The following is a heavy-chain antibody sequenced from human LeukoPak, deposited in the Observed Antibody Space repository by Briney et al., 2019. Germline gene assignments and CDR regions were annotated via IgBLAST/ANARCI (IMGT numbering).Heavy chain of an antibody. CDR2: ISSSTDYK. Sequence: PGGSLRLSCAASGFTFIDYTMNWVRQAPGKGLQWISSISSSTDYKYYADSVKGRFTVSRDNAKNSLFLQMNSLRAEDTALYYCARTIYPRHYYYYYMDVWGKGTTVTVSS. CDR1: GFTFIDYT. J-gene: IGHJ6*03. D-gene: IGHD2/OR15-2a*01. V-gene: IGHV3-21*04. CDR3: ARTIYPRHYYYYYMDV.